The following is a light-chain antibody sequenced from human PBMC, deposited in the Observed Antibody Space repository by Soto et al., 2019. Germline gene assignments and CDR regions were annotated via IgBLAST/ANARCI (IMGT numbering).Light chain of an antibody. CDR2: DAS. CDR3: QQYYKWPPLT. CDR1: QSVSSS. J-gene: IGKJ4*01. V-gene: IGKV3-15*01. Sequence: EVVMTQSPATLSVSPGERATLSCRASQSVSSSLAWYQQKPGQGPRLLIYDASSRATGIPARFSGSGSGTEFTLTINSLQSEDFAIYYCQQYYKWPPLTFGGGTKVDIK.